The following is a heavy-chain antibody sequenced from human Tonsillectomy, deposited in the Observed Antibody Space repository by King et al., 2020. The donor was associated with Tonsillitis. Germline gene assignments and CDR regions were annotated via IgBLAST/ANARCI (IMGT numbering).Heavy chain of an antibody. CDR1: GGSISSYY. Sequence: QVQLQESGPGLVKPSETLSLTCTVSGGSISSYYWSWIRQPPGKGLEWIGYIYYSGSTNYNPSIKSRVTISVDTSKDQFSLKLSSVTAADTAVYYCAAHFQSGSSYYYYYYMDVWGKGTTVTVSS. CDR3: AAHFQSGSSYYYYYYMDV. J-gene: IGHJ6*03. V-gene: IGHV4-59*08. CDR2: IYYSGST. D-gene: IGHD6-13*01.